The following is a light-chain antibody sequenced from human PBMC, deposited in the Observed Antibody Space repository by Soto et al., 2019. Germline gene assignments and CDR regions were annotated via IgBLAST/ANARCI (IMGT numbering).Light chain of an antibody. CDR3: QQSYSTPYT. Sequence: DIQMTQSPSSLSASVGDRVTIACRASQSISSYLNWYQQKPGKAPKLLIYAASSLQSGVPSRFSGMGSGTDFTLNISSLQPEDFATYYCQQSYSTPYTFGQGTKVDIK. V-gene: IGKV1-39*01. CDR1: QSISSY. CDR2: AAS. J-gene: IGKJ2*01.